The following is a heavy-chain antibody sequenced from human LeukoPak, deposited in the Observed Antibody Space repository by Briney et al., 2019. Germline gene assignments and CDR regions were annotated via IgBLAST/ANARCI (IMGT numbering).Heavy chain of an antibody. CDR1: GFTFNTYN. Sequence: GGSLRLSCAASGFTFNTYNMNWVRQAPGKGLEWVSYISDSTNTIYYADSVKGRFTISRDNAKNSLYLQMNSLRAEDTAVYYCARGEGSGSATDYWGQGTLVTVSS. J-gene: IGHJ4*02. CDR2: ISDSTNTI. CDR3: ARGEGSGSATDY. V-gene: IGHV3-48*01. D-gene: IGHD3-10*01.